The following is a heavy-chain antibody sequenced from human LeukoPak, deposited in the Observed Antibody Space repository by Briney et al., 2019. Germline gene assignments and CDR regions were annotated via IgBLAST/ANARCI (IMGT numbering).Heavy chain of an antibody. CDR2: IYYSGST. CDR1: GGSISSYY. Sequence: SETLSLTCTVSGGSISSYYWSWIRQPPGKGLEWIGYIYYSGSTNYNPSLKSRVTTSVDTSKNQFSLKLSSVTAADTAVYYCARDKYSTIYYWGQGTLVTVSS. CDR3: ARDKYSTIYY. D-gene: IGHD2-2*01. J-gene: IGHJ4*02. V-gene: IGHV4-59*12.